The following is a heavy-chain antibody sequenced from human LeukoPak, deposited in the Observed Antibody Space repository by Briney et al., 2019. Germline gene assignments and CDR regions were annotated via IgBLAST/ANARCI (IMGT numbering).Heavy chain of an antibody. CDR1: GYTFTSYD. J-gene: IGHJ6*02. CDR2: MNPNSGNT. Sequence: ASVKVSCKASGYTFTSYDINWVRQATGQGLEWMGWMNPNSGNTGHAQKFQGRVTMTRNTSISTAYTELSSLRSEDTAVYYCARGEFSEPGGGMDVWGQGTTVTVSS. CDR3: ARGEFSEPGGGMDV. D-gene: IGHD2-15*01. V-gene: IGHV1-8*01.